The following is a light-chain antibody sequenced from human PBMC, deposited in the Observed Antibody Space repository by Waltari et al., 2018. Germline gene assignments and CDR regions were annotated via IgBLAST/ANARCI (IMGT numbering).Light chain of an antibody. CDR2: SNH. CDR3: AARDDSLNGWV. CDR1: ISNIGSNA. V-gene: IGLV1-44*01. Sequence: QSVLTQPPSASGTPGQRVTISCSGSISNIGSNAVTWYQQLPGTAPKLLIYSNHKGPSGVPARFSGSKSGTSASLAISGLQSEDEADYYCAARDDSLNGWVFGGGTKLTVL. J-gene: IGLJ3*02.